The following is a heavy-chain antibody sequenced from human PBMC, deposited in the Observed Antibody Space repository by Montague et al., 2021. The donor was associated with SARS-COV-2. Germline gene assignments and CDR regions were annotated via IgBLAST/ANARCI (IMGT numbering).Heavy chain of an antibody. CDR3: ARGRSESIVVAVVPLYYYYMDV. CDR1: GGSFSGYY. J-gene: IGHJ6*03. Sequence: SETLSLTCAVYGGSFSGYYWSWIRQPPGEGLEWIGEINHSGSTTYNPSLKSRVTISVDTSKNQFSLKLSSATAADTAVYYCARGRSESIVVAVVPLYYYYMDVWGQGTTVTVSS. CDR2: INHSGST. V-gene: IGHV4-34*01. D-gene: IGHD2-15*01.